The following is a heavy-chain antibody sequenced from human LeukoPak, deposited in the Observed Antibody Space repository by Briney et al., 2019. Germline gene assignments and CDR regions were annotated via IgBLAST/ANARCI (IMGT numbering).Heavy chain of an antibody. D-gene: IGHD3-10*01. J-gene: IGHJ4*02. CDR2: ISSSGSTI. CDR3: ANNARYYGSGSYSI. Sequence: GGSLRLSCAASGFTFSSYEMNWVRQAPGKGLEWVSYISSSGSTIYYADSAKGRFTISRDNAKNSLYLQMNSLRAEDTAVYYCANNARYYGSGSYSIWGQGTLVTVSS. V-gene: IGHV3-48*03. CDR1: GFTFSSYE.